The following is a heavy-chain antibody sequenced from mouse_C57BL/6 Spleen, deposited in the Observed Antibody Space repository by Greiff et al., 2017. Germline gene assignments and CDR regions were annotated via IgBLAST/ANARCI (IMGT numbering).Heavy chain of an antibody. D-gene: IGHD2-3*01. CDR1: GYAFSSSW. Sequence: QVQLQQSGPELVKPGASVKISCKASGYAFSSSWMNWVKQRPGKGLEWIGRIYPGDGDTNYNGKFKGKATLTAAKSSSTAYMQLSSLTSEDSAVYFCARLDGYFFDYWGQGTTLTVSS. V-gene: IGHV1-82*01. CDR2: IYPGDGDT. CDR3: ARLDGYFFDY. J-gene: IGHJ2*01.